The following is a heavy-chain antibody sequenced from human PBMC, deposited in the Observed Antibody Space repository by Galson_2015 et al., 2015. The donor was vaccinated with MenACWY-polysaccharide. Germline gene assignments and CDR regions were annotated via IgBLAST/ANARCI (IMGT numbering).Heavy chain of an antibody. Sequence: SLRLSCAASRFTFSNLWMSWVRQAPGKGLEWVALINTDGSQKRYMDSVKGRFTISRDNAKNSVYLQMNSLRAEDTAVYFCARRAVGDFDYWGQGTLVTVSS. V-gene: IGHV3-7*01. J-gene: IGHJ4*02. CDR1: RFTFSNLW. D-gene: IGHD3-16*01. CDR3: ARRAVGDFDY. CDR2: INTDGSQK.